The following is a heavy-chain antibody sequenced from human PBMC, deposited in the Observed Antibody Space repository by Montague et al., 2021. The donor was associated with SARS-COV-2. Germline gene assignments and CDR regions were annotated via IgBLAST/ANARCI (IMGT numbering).Heavy chain of an antibody. CDR2: IYYSGNT. CDR3: ARGPFWSAAPDY. CDR1: GGSISTYY. Sequence: SETLSLTCTLSGGSISTYYWNWIRQPPGKGLEWIGYIYYSGNTYYNPPLKSRATISVETSKNQFSLSLTSVTAADTAVYYCARGPFWSAAPDYWGQGILVTVSS. D-gene: IGHD3-3*01. V-gene: IGHV4-59*01. J-gene: IGHJ4*02.